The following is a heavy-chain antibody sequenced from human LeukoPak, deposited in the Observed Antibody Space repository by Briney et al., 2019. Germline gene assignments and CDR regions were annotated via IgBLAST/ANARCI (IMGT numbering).Heavy chain of an antibody. D-gene: IGHD2-2*01. Sequence: PGGSLRLSCAASGFTFSSYWMHWVRQAPGKGLEWVSAISGGGIGIYYADSLKGRFTISRDDSKNTLYLQMNSLRAEDTAVYYCTRRRGNQQPIDYWGQGTLVTVSS. V-gene: IGHV3-23*01. CDR2: ISGGGIGI. CDR3: TRRRGNQQPIDY. J-gene: IGHJ4*02. CDR1: GFTFSSYW.